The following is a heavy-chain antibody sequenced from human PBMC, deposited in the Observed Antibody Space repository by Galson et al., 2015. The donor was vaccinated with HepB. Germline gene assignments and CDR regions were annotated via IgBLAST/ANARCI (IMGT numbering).Heavy chain of an antibody. CDR3: ARVALVLGIGATQNNWFDP. CDR1: GYTFSSYS. V-gene: IGHV1-18*01. CDR2: INTYNRDT. J-gene: IGHJ5*02. Sequence: SVKVSCKASGYTFSSYSITWVRQAPGQGLEWMGWINTYNRDTKYAQKFQGRVTMTADTSTSTAYMELRSLRSDDTAVYFLARVALVLGIGATQNNWFDPWGQGTLVTVSS. D-gene: IGHD2-15*01.